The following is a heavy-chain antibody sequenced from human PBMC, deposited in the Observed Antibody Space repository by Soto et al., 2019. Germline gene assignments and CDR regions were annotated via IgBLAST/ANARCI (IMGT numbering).Heavy chain of an antibody. D-gene: IGHD6-25*01. CDR3: AGGFRDVPHY. J-gene: IGHJ4*02. CDR2: IYYSGST. CDR1: GGSMRTSRYY. Sequence: SETLSLTCTVSGGSMRTSRYYWGWIRQPPGKGLEWIGNIYYSGSTYYNPSLKSRVTISLDTSKNQFSLKLSSVTAADTAVYYCAGGFRDVPHYWGQGTLVTVSS. V-gene: IGHV4-39*07.